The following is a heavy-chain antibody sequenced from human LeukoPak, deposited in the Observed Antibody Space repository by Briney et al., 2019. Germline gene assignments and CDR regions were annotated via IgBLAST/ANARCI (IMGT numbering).Heavy chain of an antibody. J-gene: IGHJ4*02. CDR3: ARVRCSGGSCYRPPDY. D-gene: IGHD2-15*01. CDR2: IWYDGSNK. Sequence: GGSLRLSCATSGFTFSSYGMHWVRQAPGKGLEWGAVIWYDGSNKYYADSVKGRFTISRDNSKNTLYLQMNSLRAEDTAVYYCARVRCSGGSCYRPPDYWGQGTLVTVSS. V-gene: IGHV3-33*01. CDR1: GFTFSSYG.